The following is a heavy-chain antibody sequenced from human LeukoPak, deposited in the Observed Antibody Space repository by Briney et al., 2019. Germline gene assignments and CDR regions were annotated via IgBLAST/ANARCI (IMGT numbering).Heavy chain of an antibody. CDR2: VGSSSGYI. V-gene: IGHV3-21*01. CDR1: GFTFNYYS. J-gene: IGHJ6*03. CDR3: ARAAAGSGNYYYYMDV. Sequence: GSLRLSCAASGFTFNYYSMNWVRQAPGKGLEWVSSVGSSSGYIYYADSVKGRFTISRDNAKNSVYLHMNSLRAEDTAVYYCARAAAGSGNYYYYMDVWGKGTTVTVSS. D-gene: IGHD6-13*01.